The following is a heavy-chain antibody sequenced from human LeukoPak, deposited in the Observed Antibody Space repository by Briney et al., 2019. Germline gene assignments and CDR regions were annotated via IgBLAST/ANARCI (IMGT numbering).Heavy chain of an antibody. CDR3: ARVPYFVARPCDS. J-gene: IGHJ4*02. D-gene: IGHD2/OR15-2a*01. CDR2: SSPTGDIT. CDR1: GGSFSGNY. V-gene: IGHV4-34*01. Sequence: PSETLSPTCAVYGGSFSGNYWTLIRQTPGRGLEWIGESSPTGDITGYNPSLKGRATISVDSSKNQFSLKLTSVTAADTGVYYCARVPYFVARPCDSWGPGTLVTVSS.